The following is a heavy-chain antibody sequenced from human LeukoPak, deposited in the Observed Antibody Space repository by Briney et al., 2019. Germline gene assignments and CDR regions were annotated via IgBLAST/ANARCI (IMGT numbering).Heavy chain of an antibody. CDR2: ISANNANT. J-gene: IGHJ6*03. V-gene: IGHV1-18*01. Sequence: ASVKVSCKASGYTFSSYGFTWVRQAPGQGLEWMGWISANNANTNYAQKFQGRVTMTTDTSTSTAYMELRSLRSDDTAVYYCARGVYCGGDCYSGRGYYYDMDVWGKGTTVTISS. D-gene: IGHD2-21*02. CDR1: GYTFSSYG. CDR3: ARGVYCGGDCYSGRGYYYDMDV.